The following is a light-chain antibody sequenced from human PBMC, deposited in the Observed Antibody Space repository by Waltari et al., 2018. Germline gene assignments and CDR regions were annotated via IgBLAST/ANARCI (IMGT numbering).Light chain of an antibody. J-gene: IGKJ4*01. Sequence: EIVLTQSPATLSLSPGERATLSCRASQGVSSSLAWYQQKPGQAPRLLIYDASNRATGIPARFSGSGTGTDFNLTINSLEPEDFAVYYCQQRSIWPQLTFGGGTKVEI. CDR3: QQRSIWPQLT. CDR2: DAS. V-gene: IGKV3-11*01. CDR1: QGVSSS.